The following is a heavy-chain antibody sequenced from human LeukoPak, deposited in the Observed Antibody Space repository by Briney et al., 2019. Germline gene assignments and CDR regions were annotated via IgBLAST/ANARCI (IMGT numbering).Heavy chain of an antibody. D-gene: IGHD3-9*01. Sequence: GGSLRLSCAASGITLSSYSMTWVRQAPGKGLEWVSYITSDSRTIYYADSVKGRFTISRNNAKNSLYLQMNSLRVEDTAVYYCARAYRDWEDWYFDLWGRGTLVTVSS. V-gene: IGHV3-48*04. CDR3: ARAYRDWEDWYFDL. J-gene: IGHJ2*01. CDR1: GITLSSYS. CDR2: ITSDSRTI.